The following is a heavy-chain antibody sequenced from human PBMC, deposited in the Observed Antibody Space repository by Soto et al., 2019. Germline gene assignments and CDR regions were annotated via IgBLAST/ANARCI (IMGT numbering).Heavy chain of an antibody. Sequence: QVQLQESGPGLVKPSQTLSLTCTVSGGSINSGDYYWSWVRQVLGKGLEWIGFISYSGNTHYNPSLESRVTISKEPSKHQFSLRLNSMTAADSAVYYCAREVSPNSRGWYSVLVRWFDPWGQGTLVTVSS. D-gene: IGHD6-19*01. CDR3: AREVSPNSRGWYSVLVRWFDP. J-gene: IGHJ5*02. CDR1: GGSINSGDYY. V-gene: IGHV4-31*03. CDR2: ISYSGNT.